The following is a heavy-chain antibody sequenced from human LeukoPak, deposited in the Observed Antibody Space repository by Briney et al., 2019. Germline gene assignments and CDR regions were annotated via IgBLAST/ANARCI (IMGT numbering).Heavy chain of an antibody. Sequence: SEKVSCKASGGTFSSYAISWVRQAPGQGLEWMGRIIPIFGIANYAQKFQGRVTITADKSTSTAYMELSSLRSEDTAVYYCARSRKSYCSGGSCYWFDYWGQGTLVTVSS. V-gene: IGHV1-69*04. D-gene: IGHD2-15*01. CDR2: IIPIFGIA. J-gene: IGHJ4*02. CDR3: ARSRKSYCSGGSCYWFDY. CDR1: GGTFSSYA.